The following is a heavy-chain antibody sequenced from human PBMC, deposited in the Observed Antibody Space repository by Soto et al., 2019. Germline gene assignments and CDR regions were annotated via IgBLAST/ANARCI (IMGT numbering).Heavy chain of an antibody. CDR1: GYTFTSYA. D-gene: IGHD2-15*01. J-gene: IGHJ1*01. CDR3: ARALRTVAAPAEYFQH. Sequence: ASVKVSCKASGYTFTSYAMHWVRQAPGQRLEWMGWINAGNGNTKYSQKFQGRVTITRDTSASTAYMELSSLRSEDTAVYYCARALRTVAAPAEYFQHWGQGTLVTVSS. CDR2: INAGNGNT. V-gene: IGHV1-3*01.